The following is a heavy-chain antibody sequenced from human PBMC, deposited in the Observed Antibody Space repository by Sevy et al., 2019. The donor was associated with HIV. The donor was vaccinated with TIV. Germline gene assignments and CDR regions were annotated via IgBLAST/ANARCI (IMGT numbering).Heavy chain of an antibody. CDR3: AKAPRKQYYYASGSYYNDY. Sequence: GGSLRLSCAASGFTFSSYAMSWVRQAPGKGLEWVSAISGSGGSTYYADSVKGRFTISRDNSKNTLYLQMNSLRAEDTAVYYCAKAPRKQYYYASGSYYNDYWGQGTLVTVSS. D-gene: IGHD3-10*01. CDR2: ISGSGGST. J-gene: IGHJ4*02. V-gene: IGHV3-23*01. CDR1: GFTFSSYA.